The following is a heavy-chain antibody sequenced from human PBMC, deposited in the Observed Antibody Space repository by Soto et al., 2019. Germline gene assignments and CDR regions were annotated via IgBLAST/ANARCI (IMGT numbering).Heavy chain of an antibody. Sequence: SENLSHTCTVSGGSISSGDYSWSWVRQSKKKGLERIGHIYNSGITYYNPSLKSRVVISIDTSRNRFSLRLNSLTAADRAVYFCARGVTVFVLVSRFWLDSWGQGTVVTVSS. V-gene: IGHV4-30-4*01. CDR3: ARGVTVFVLVSRFWLDS. D-gene: IGHD3-9*01. J-gene: IGHJ5*01. CDR1: GGSISSGDYS. CDR2: IYNSGIT.